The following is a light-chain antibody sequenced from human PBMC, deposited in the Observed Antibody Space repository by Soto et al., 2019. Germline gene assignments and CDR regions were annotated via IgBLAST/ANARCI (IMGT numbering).Light chain of an antibody. J-gene: IGKJ5*01. CDR3: QQYTSSLNT. CDR2: RAS. Sequence: DILMTQSPATLSLSPGGRATLSCRASQSVSSNLAWYQQKPGQAPRLLIQRASTRATGIPARFSGSGSGTDFTLTISRLEPEDFAVYYCQQYTSSLNTFGQGTRLENK. CDR1: QSVSSN. V-gene: IGKV3-15*01.